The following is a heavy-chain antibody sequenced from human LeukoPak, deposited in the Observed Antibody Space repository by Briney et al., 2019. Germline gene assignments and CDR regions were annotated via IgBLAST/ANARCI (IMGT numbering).Heavy chain of an antibody. V-gene: IGHV4-4*07. CDR1: GGSISSYY. J-gene: IGHJ6*03. Sequence: SETLSLTCTVSGGSISSYYWSWIRQPAGKGLEWIGRIYTSGSTIHNPSLKSRVTISVDTSKNQFSLRLSSVTAADTAVYYCARGATQNYYYYMDVWGKGTTVTVSS. CDR2: IYTSGST. CDR3: ARGATQNYYYYMDV. D-gene: IGHD5-24*01.